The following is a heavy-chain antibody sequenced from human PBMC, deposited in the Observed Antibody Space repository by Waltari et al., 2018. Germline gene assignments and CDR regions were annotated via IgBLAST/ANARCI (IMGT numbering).Heavy chain of an antibody. CDR3: ARDLAWNDETNDY. Sequence: QVQLHQWGAGQLKPSETLSLTCAVSGESFLGYFWGWIRQSPGKGLEWLGSIHYRGRTNYNPSLTSRVTISIDTSKIQFSLKLRSVTVADTAVYYCARDLAWNDETNDYWGQGTLVTVSS. J-gene: IGHJ4*02. CDR2: IHYRGRT. D-gene: IGHD1-1*01. V-gene: IGHV4-34*01. CDR1: GESFLGYF.